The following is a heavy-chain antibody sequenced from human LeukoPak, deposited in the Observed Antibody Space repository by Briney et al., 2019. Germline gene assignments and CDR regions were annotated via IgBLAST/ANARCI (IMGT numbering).Heavy chain of an antibody. D-gene: IGHD3-10*01. V-gene: IGHV3-11*04. CDR2: ISHSGSTI. J-gene: IGHJ4*01. Sequence: LPLTCTVSGGSISSSSYYWGWIRQAPEKGLEWLSYISHSGSTIYYANFVKGRFTISRDNAKNSLYLQMNSLRAEDTALYYCATYGSGSGTFFDSWGQGTLVTVSS. CDR3: ATYGSGSGTFFDS. CDR1: GGSISSSSYY.